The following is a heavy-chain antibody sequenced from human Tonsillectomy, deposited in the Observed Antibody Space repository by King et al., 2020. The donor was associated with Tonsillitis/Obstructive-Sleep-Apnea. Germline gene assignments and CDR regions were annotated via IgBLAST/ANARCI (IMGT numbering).Heavy chain of an antibody. V-gene: IGHV4-34*01. CDR2: INHSGST. D-gene: IGHD6-6*01. Sequence: VQLQQWGAGLVKPSETLSLTCAVYGGSFSEDYWSWIRQSPGKGLEWIGEINHSGSTNYSPSLRSRLTISVDSSKNQFSLKLSSVTAADTAVYYCARGGYSNSHHNTPYYFIDVWGTGTTVSVSS. J-gene: IGHJ6*03. CDR3: ARGGYSNSHHNTPYYFIDV. CDR1: GGSFSEDY.